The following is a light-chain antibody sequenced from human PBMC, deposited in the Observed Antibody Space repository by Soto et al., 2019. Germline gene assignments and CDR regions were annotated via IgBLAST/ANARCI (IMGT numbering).Light chain of an antibody. J-gene: IGKJ5*01. CDR3: QHFGGTTFT. CDR2: GAS. CDR1: QTITSN. V-gene: IGKV3-15*01. Sequence: EVVMTQSPATLSVSPGNTVTLSCRANQTITSNLAWYPQKPGQAPRLLIYGASTRATGIPVRFSGSGSGTDFTLTISSLEPEDFAVYYCQHFGGTTFTFGQGTRLENK.